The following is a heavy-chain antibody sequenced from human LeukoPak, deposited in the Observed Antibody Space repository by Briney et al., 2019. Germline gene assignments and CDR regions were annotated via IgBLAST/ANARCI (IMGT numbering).Heavy chain of an antibody. CDR3: ASVIAVAGKAEVVDY. V-gene: IGHV4-59*12. CDR2: IYYSGYT. D-gene: IGHD6-19*01. J-gene: IGHJ4*02. CDR1: GDSIGTYY. Sequence: SETLSLTCTISGDSIGTYYWSWIRQPPGKGLEWIGYIYYSGYTNYSPSLKSRVTISVDTSKNQFSLKLSSVTAADTAVYYCASVIAVAGKAEVVDYWGQGTLVTVSS.